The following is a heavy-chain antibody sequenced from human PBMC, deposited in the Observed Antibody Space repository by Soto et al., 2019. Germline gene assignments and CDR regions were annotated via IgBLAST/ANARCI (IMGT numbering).Heavy chain of an antibody. CDR1: GGSISSSSYY. CDR2: IYYSGST. D-gene: IGHD3-10*01. V-gene: IGHV4-39*01. CDR3: ARGAREVRGVITVLDYYYYAMDV. Sequence: QLQLQESGPGLVKPSETLSLTCTVSGGSISSSSYYWGWIRQPPGKGLEWIGSIYYSGSTYYNPSLKSRVTISVDTSKNQFSLKLSSVTAADTAVYYCARGAREVRGVITVLDYYYYAMDVWGQGTTVTVSS. J-gene: IGHJ6*02.